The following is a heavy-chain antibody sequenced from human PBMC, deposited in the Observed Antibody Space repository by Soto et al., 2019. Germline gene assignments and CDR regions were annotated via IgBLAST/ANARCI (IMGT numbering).Heavy chain of an antibody. CDR3: ARADALYYYDYGMDV. Sequence: QVQLVQSGAEVKKPGASVKVSCKASGYTFTSYGISWVRQAPGQGLEWMGWISAYNGNTNYAQKLQGRVTMTTDTSTSTVYMELMSLRSDDTAVYYCARADALYYYDYGMDVWGQGTTVTVSS. J-gene: IGHJ6*02. V-gene: IGHV1-18*01. CDR1: GYTFTSYG. CDR2: ISAYNGNT.